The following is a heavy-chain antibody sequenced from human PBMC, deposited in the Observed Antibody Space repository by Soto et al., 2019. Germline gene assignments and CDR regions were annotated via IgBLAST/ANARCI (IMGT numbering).Heavy chain of an antibody. Sequence: ASVKVSCKTSGYSFTSLDINWVRQAPGQGPEWMGWMNPSRGKTGYAQKFQDRVIMTRDTSTSTAYMKLRSLRYEDTAVYYCGRGVRAGIDHWGQGTLVTVSS. V-gene: IGHV1-8*01. CDR1: GYSFTSLD. CDR3: GRGVRAGIDH. D-gene: IGHD6-13*01. CDR2: MNPSRGKT. J-gene: IGHJ4*02.